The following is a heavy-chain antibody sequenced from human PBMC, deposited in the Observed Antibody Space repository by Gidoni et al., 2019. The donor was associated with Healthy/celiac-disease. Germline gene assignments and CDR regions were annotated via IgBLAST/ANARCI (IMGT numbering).Heavy chain of an antibody. D-gene: IGHD3-22*01. J-gene: IGHJ5*02. CDR2: IYPGDSDT. CDR3: ASVDSTLGFDP. Sequence: EAQLVQSGTEVKKPGESLEISCKGSGHSFTSYWIGWVRQMPGKGLEWMGNIYPGDSDTRCSPAFQGQVTISADKSISTAYLQWSSLKASETAMYYCASVDSTLGFDPWGQGTLVTVSS. V-gene: IGHV5-51*01. CDR1: GHSFTSYW.